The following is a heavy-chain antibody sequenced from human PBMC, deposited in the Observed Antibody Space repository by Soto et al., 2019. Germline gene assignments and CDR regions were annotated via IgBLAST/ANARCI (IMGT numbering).Heavy chain of an antibody. V-gene: IGHV3-30-3*01. J-gene: IGHJ4*01. CDR2: ISYDGSNK. D-gene: IGHD6-25*01. CDR3: ARSRPPRRRLGAGCFDC. CDR1: GFTFSSYA. Sequence: GGSLRLSCAASGFTFSSYAMHWVRQAPGKGLEWEAVISYDGSNKYYADTVKGRFTISRDSSKNTLYLQMNSLRAEDTAVYYCARSRPPRRRLGAGCFDCWGQGTLVTVSS.